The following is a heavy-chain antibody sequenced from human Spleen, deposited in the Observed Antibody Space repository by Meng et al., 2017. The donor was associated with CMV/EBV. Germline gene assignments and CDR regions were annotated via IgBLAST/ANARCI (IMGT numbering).Heavy chain of an antibody. CDR2: INHSGST. V-gene: IGHV4-34*01. D-gene: IGHD2-2*02. Sequence: SETLSLTCAVYGGSFSGYYWSWIRQPPGKGLEWIGEINHSGSTNYNPSLKSRVTISVDTSKNQFSLKLSSVTAADTAVYYCARGRRGLGYCSSTSCYTNYYYGMDVWGQGTTVTVSS. CDR1: GGSFSGYY. CDR3: ARGRRGLGYCSSTSCYTNYYYGMDV. J-gene: IGHJ6*02.